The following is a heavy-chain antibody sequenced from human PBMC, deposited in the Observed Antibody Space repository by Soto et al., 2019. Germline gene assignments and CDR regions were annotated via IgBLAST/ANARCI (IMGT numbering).Heavy chain of an antibody. CDR1: GAALNSGNYY. J-gene: IGHJ5*02. CDR3: ARLRIATNNYKWFYP. D-gene: IGHD2-21*01. Sequence: SETLSLTCSASGAALNSGNYYWSWIRQVPGKGLEWIGHIYVTGAVDYNPSLRDRITISQDTSERQFSLTLRLVTAADTAVYYCARLRIATNNYKWFYPSGQGTRVTVSS. CDR2: IYVTGAV. V-gene: IGHV4-31*03.